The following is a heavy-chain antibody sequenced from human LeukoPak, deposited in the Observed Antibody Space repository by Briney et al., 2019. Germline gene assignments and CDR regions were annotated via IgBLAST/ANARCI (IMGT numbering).Heavy chain of an antibody. Sequence: ASVKVPCKASGYTFTGYYMHWVRQAPGHGLEWMGWINPNSGGTNYAQKFQGWVTMTRDTSISTAYMELSRLRSDDTAVYYCARELLWFGEPIERYFDYWGQGTLVTVSS. CDR1: GYTFTGYY. CDR3: ARELLWFGEPIERYFDY. CDR2: INPNSGGT. D-gene: IGHD3-10*01. J-gene: IGHJ4*02. V-gene: IGHV1-2*04.